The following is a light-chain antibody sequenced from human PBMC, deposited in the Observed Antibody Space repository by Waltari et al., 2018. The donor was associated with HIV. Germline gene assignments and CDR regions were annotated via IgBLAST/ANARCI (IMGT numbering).Light chain of an antibody. J-gene: IGKJ1*01. CDR3: QQYLDWPPWT. CDR1: QNIGAN. Sequence: EIVMTQSPATVSVSPGQRVTLPCRASQNIGANLAWYQQRPGQPPRLLIHGASSRDPGIPARFSGRGTGTDFTLQISDLQSDDFGVYYCQQYLDWPPWTFGQGTKVEI. V-gene: IGKV3D-15*01. CDR2: GAS.